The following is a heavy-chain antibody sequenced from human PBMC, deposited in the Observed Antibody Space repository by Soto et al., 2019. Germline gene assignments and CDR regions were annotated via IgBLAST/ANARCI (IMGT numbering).Heavy chain of an antibody. J-gene: IGHJ4*02. D-gene: IGHD1-1*01. CDR2: ISADNGNT. V-gene: IGHV1-3*05. Sequence: QVQLVQSGAEEKKPGASVKVSCKASGYTFTNNVMHWVRQAPGQRLEWMGWISADNGNTKYSQKFQSRVTITRDTSANTAYMELSSLRSEDTAVYYCARGEKGTISDYWGQGTLVTVSS. CDR3: ARGEKGTISDY. CDR1: GYTFTNNV.